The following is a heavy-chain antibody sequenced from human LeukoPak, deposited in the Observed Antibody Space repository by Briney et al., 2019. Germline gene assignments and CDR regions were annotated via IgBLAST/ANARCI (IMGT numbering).Heavy chain of an antibody. J-gene: IGHJ3*02. CDR3: ARIRLWFGELDAFDI. CDR2: IYYSGST. D-gene: IGHD3-10*01. V-gene: IGHV4-31*03. Sequence: PSQTLSLTCTVSGGSISSGGYYWSWIRQHPGKGLEWIGYIYYSGSTYYNPSLKSRVTISVDTSKNQFSLKLSSVTAADTAVYYCARIRLWFGELDAFDIWGQGTMVTVSS. CDR1: GGSISSGGYY.